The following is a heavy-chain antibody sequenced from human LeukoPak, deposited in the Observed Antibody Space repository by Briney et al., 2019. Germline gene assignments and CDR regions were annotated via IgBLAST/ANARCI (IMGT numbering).Heavy chain of an antibody. CDR2: IKQDGSEK. CDR1: GFTFSSYW. J-gene: IGHJ4*02. Sequence: GGSLRLSCAASGFTFSSYWMSWVRQAPGKGLEWVANIKQDGSEKYYVDSVKGRFTISRDDAKNSLYLQMNSLRAEDTAVYYCASSGWYGTNFDYWGQGTLVTVSS. V-gene: IGHV3-7*01. D-gene: IGHD6-19*01. CDR3: ASSGWYGTNFDY.